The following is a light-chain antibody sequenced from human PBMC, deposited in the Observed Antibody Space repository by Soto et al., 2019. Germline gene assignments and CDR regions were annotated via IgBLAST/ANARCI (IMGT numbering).Light chain of an antibody. CDR3: QQSHSNAIT. Sequence: DIQMTQSPSSLSASVGDRVSITCRASQSIRHYLNWYQQKPGKAPKLLINAASILQRGVPSRFSGSGSGTDFTLTICSLQPEDSATYYCQQSHSNAITFGQGTRLEIK. V-gene: IGKV1-39*01. J-gene: IGKJ5*01. CDR1: QSIRHY. CDR2: AAS.